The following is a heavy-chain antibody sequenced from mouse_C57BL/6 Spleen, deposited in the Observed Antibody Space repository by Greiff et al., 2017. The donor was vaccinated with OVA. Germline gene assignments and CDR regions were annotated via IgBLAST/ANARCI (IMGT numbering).Heavy chain of an antibody. V-gene: IGHV1-39*01. CDR1: GYSFTDYN. J-gene: IGHJ2*01. CDR2: INPNYGTT. Sequence: QLQESGPELVKPGASVKISCKASGYSFTDYNMNWVKQSNGKSLEWIGVINPNYGTTSYNQKFKGKATLTGDQSSRPAYMQINSLTSEDSAVYYCATGKIYYYYIYYFDYWGQGTTLTVSA. CDR3: ATGKIYYYYIYYFDY. D-gene: IGHD2-4*01.